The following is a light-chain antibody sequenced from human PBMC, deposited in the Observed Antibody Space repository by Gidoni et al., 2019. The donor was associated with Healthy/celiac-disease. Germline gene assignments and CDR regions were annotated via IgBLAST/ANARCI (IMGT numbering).Light chain of an antibody. V-gene: IGKV1-5*03. Sequence: DIHMTQSPSTLSASVGDRVTITCRASQSISSWLAWYQQKPGKDPKLLIYKASSLESGVPSRFSGSGSGTEFTLTISSLQPDDFATYYCQQYNSYSRTFGQGTKVEIK. J-gene: IGKJ1*01. CDR3: QQYNSYSRT. CDR1: QSISSW. CDR2: KAS.